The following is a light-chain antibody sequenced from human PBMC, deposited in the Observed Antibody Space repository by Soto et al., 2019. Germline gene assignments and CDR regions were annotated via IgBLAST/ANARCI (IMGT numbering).Light chain of an antibody. J-gene: IGKJ4*01. V-gene: IGKV3-11*01. CDR3: QHRSNWPPT. CDR2: DTS. Sequence: EIVLTQSPATLSLSPGERATLSCRASQSVSIYLAWYQQKPGQAPRLLIYDTSNRATGIPARFSGSGSGTDFTLTISSLEPEDLAVYYCQHRSNWPPTFGGGTKVEIK. CDR1: QSVSIY.